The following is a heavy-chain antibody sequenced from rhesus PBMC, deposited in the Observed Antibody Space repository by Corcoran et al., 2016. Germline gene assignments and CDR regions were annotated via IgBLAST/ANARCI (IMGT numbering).Heavy chain of an antibody. D-gene: IGHD3-9*01. CDR3: TREDDGGDFDS. CDR1: GLTFSNYH. Sequence: EVQLVESGGGLVQPGGSLRLSCTASGLTFSNYHFHWVRQAQGKGLEWVGLIRNKANSYTTAYAAAVKGRFTISRAESKNTLYLQMSSLKTEDTAVYYCTREDDGGDFDSWGQGVLVTVSS. CDR2: IRNKANSYTT. V-gene: IGHV3-13*01. J-gene: IGHJ4*01.